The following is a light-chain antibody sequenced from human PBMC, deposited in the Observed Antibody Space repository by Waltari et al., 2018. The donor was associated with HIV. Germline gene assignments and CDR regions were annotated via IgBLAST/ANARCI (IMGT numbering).Light chain of an antibody. CDR3: QQYNNWPPWT. CDR1: QSVGSD. J-gene: IGKJ1*01. V-gene: IGKV3-15*01. CDR2: GAS. Sequence: EVVMTQSPATLSVSPGRRATLSCRASQSVGSDLAWYQQKPGQAPRLLIYGASIRATGIPDRFSGSGSGTEFTLTINSLQSEDFAVYYCQQYNNWPPWTFGQGTKVEIK.